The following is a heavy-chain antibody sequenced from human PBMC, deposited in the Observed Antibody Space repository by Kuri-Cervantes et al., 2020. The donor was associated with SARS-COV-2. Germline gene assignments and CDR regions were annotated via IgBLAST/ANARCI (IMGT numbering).Heavy chain of an antibody. D-gene: IGHD3-10*01. CDR1: GVSVSHGTYT. V-gene: IGHV4-61*02. J-gene: IGHJ3*02. Sequence: LRLSCAVSGVSVSHGTYTWSWIRQPAGKGLEWIGRIYTSGSTNYNPSLKSRVTMSVDTSKNQFSLKLSSVTAADTAVYYCARDKRYYGSGSYAFDIWGQGTMVTVSS. CDR3: ARDKRYYGSGSYAFDI. CDR2: IYTSGST.